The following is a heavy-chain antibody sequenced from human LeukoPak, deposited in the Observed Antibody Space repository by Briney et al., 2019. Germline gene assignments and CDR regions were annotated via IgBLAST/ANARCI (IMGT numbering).Heavy chain of an antibody. CDR3: ARVGTRYYDIQPLFDY. Sequence: ASVKVSCKASGYTFTSYAMHWVRQAPGQRLEWMGWINAGNGNTKYSQKFQGRVTITRDTSPSTAYMELSSLRSEDTAVYYCARVGTRYYDIQPLFDYWGQGTLVTVSS. CDR1: GYTFTSYA. V-gene: IGHV1-3*01. J-gene: IGHJ4*02. D-gene: IGHD3-9*01. CDR2: INAGNGNT.